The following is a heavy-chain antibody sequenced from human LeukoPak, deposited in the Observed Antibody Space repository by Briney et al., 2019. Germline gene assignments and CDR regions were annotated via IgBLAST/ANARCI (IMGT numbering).Heavy chain of an antibody. Sequence: GGSLRLSCAASGFTFSSYAMSWVRQAPGKGLEWVSSISSSSSYLYYADSVRGRFTISRDNAKNSLYLQMISLRAEDTAVYYCARDLSVGAKPDLGFDYWGQGTLVTVSS. V-gene: IGHV3-21*01. J-gene: IGHJ4*02. D-gene: IGHD1-26*01. CDR2: ISSSSSYL. CDR1: GFTFSSYA. CDR3: ARDLSVGAKPDLGFDY.